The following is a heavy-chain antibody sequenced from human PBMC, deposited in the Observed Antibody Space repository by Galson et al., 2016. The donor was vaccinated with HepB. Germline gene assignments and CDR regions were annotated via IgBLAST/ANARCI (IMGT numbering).Heavy chain of an antibody. CDR2: INTDGSST. D-gene: IGHD1-26*01. J-gene: IGHJ4*02. CDR1: GFTFSSPW. CDR3: ARGGSRPIDY. Sequence: SLRLSCAASGFTFSSPWMHWVRQAPGKGLVWVSRINTDGSSTSYADSVKGRFTISRDNAKNTLYLQMNSLRAEDTAVYYCARGGSRPIDYWVQGTLVTVSS. V-gene: IGHV3-74*01.